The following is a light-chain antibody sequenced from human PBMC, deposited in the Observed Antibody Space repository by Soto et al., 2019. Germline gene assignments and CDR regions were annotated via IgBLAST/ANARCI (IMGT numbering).Light chain of an antibody. CDR2: GAS. V-gene: IGKV3-11*01. CDR1: EGVGSN. CDR3: QQRSNWVWT. Sequence: EIVMTQSPPTLSVSPGERVTLSCRASEGVGSNLAWYNHKPGQAPRIVVFGASTRAAGVPPRFSGSGSGTDFTLTISSLEPEDFAVYYCQQRSNWVWTFGQGTKVDIK. J-gene: IGKJ1*01.